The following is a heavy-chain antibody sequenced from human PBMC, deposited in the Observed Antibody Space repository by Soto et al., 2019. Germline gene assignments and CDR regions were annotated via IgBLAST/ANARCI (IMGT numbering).Heavy chain of an antibody. V-gene: IGHV3-30-3*01. CDR1: GFTFSIYA. D-gene: IGHD2-15*01. Sequence: QVQLVESGGGVVQPGRSLRLSCAASGFTFSIYAMHWVRQAPGKGLEWVAVISYDGARKAYANSVKGRFTISRDTSKNTLYLQMNSLRVEDTAAYYCSRGDREDTAVVIGARPGEYGMDVWGRGTTVIVSS. CDR2: ISYDGARK. CDR3: SRGDREDTAVVIGARPGEYGMDV. J-gene: IGHJ6*02.